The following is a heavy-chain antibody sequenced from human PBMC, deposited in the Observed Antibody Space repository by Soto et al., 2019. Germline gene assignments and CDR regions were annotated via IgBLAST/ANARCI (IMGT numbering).Heavy chain of an antibody. D-gene: IGHD6-13*01. CDR1: GYTFTSYG. CDR2: ISAYNGNT. V-gene: IGHV1-18*01. CDR3: ARDSNIAAAGNPYYGMDV. J-gene: IGHJ6*02. Sequence: ASVKVSCKASGYTFTSYGISWVRQAPGQGLEWMGWISAYNGNTNYAQKLQGRVTMTTDTSTSTAYMELRSLRSDDTAVYYCARDSNIAAAGNPYYGMDVWGQGTTVTVSS.